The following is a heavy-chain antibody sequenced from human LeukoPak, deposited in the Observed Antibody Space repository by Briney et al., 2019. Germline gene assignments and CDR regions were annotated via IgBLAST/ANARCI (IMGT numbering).Heavy chain of an antibody. Sequence: PGGSLRLSCAASGFTFSPHYMDWVRQPPGQGLEWVGLVRNKADGYTTIYAASVKGRFIISRDDSKNSVYLQMDSLKTEDTAVYYCGDLGSAGTDHWGQGTLVTVSS. J-gene: IGHJ4*02. D-gene: IGHD3-10*01. CDR1: GFTFSPHY. CDR2: VRNKADGYTT. CDR3: GDLGSAGTDH. V-gene: IGHV3-72*01.